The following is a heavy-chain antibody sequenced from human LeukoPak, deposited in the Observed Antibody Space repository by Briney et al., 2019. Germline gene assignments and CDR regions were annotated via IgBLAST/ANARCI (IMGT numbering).Heavy chain of an antibody. J-gene: IGHJ4*02. CDR2: INSDGSST. V-gene: IGHV3-74*01. Sequence: PGGSLRLSCAASGFTFSSYWMHWVRQAPGKGLVWVSRINSDGSSTSYADSVKGRFTISRDNAKNTLYLQMNGLRAEDTAVYYCARGNDGSGCEDYWGQGTLVTVSS. CDR1: GFTFSSYW. D-gene: IGHD6-19*01. CDR3: ARGNDGSGCEDY.